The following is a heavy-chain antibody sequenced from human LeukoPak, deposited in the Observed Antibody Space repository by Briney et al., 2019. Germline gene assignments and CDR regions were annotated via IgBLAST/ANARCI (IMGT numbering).Heavy chain of an antibody. D-gene: IGHD6-19*01. CDR3: ARVEVSSGWYGWAFDI. J-gene: IGHJ3*02. Sequence: GGSLRLSCAASGFTFSSYGMHWVRQAPGKGLEWVAVISYDGSNKYYADSVKGRFTISRDNSKNTLYLQMNSLRAEDTAVYYCARVEVSSGWYGWAFDIWGQGTMVTVSS. CDR1: GFTFSSYG. CDR2: ISYDGSNK. V-gene: IGHV3-30*03.